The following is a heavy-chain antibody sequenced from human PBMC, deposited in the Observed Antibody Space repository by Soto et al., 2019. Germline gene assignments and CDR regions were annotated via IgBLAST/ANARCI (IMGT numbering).Heavy chain of an antibody. CDR1: GFTFNNYY. CDR2: INQDGSAK. Sequence: EVQLVESGGGLVQPGGSLRLSCAASGFTFNNYYMVWVRQAPGRGLEWVANINQDGSAKYYVDSVKGRFTISRDKAKSSLYMQITSRGAEGTATYYCGRGFGGTHWGQGSLVTVSS. J-gene: IGHJ4*02. D-gene: IGHD3-10*01. V-gene: IGHV3-7*05. CDR3: GRGFGGTH.